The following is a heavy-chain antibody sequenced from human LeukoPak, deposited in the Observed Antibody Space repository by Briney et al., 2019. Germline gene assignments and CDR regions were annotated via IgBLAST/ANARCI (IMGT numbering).Heavy chain of an antibody. D-gene: IGHD3-10*01. CDR3: ARGGLREAAFDY. CDR2: INPNGGVT. CDR1: GYSFTGYY. Sequence: ASLKVSCKASGYSFTGYYLRWVRQAPGQGLEWMGCINPNGGVTNSAQNFKGRCTMTRATSISTAYMELSSLRSDDTAVYYCARGGLREAAFDYSG. J-gene: IGHJ4*01. V-gene: IGHV1-2*02.